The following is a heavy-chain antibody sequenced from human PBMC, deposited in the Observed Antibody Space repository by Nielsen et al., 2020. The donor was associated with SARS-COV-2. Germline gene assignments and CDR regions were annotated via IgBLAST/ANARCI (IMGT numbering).Heavy chain of an antibody. V-gene: IGHV1-2*05. J-gene: IGHJ4*02. D-gene: IGHD5-18*01. CDR3: ARELTYTSGPGDY. CDR1: GYPFTDHY. CDR2: INPNSGGT. Sequence: ASVKVSCKASGYPFTDHYIHWVRQAPGQGLEWMGRINPNSGGTTSAQKFQGRVTMTRDTSITTAYMELSSLRSDDTDVYYCARELTYTSGPGDYWGQGTLVTVSS.